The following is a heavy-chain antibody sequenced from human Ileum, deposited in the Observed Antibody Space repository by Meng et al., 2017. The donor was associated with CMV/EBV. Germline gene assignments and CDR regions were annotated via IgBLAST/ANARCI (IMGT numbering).Heavy chain of an antibody. V-gene: IGHV3-53*01. Sequence: VQLGESGGDLIQPWGSLRLSCAASGFTVSSFFMSWVRQAPGKGLEWVLIIYVSGDAYYAESVKGRFTISRDNSKNTLYLQMNSLRAGDTAVYYCARAAAPNNLDDWGQGTLVTVSS. CDR1: GFTVSSFF. D-gene: IGHD6-6*01. J-gene: IGHJ4*02. CDR3: ARAAAPNNLDD. CDR2: IYVSGDA.